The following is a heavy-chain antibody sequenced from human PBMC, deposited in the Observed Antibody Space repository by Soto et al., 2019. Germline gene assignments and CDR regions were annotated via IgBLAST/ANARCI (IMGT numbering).Heavy chain of an antibody. CDR1: GDTFTSYA. Sequence: ASVKVSCKASGDTFTSYAMNWVRQAPGQRLEWMGWINAGNGDTNYSQRFQDRVTITRDTSANTAYMELSSLTSEDTAIYYCARGPVALYSADDWWGRGTPVTVSS. J-gene: IGHJ4*02. D-gene: IGHD3-9*01. CDR2: INAGNGDT. CDR3: ARGPVALYSADDW. V-gene: IGHV1-3*01.